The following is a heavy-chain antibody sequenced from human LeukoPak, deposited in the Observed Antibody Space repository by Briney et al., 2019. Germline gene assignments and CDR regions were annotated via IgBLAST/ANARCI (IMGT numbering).Heavy chain of an antibody. CDR3: ARVRVVTAGYDY. CDR2: INPNSGGT. D-gene: IGHD2-21*02. CDR1: GYTFTGYY. J-gene: IGHJ4*02. Sequence: ASVKVSCKASGYTFTGYYMHWVRQAPGQGLEWIGWINPNSGGTNYAQKFQGRVTMTRDTSISTAYMELSRLRSDDTAVYYCARVRVVTAGYDYWGQGTLVTVSS. V-gene: IGHV1-2*02.